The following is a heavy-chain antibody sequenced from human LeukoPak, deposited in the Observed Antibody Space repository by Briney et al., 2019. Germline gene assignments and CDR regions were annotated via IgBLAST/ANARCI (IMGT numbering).Heavy chain of an antibody. Sequence: PGRSLRLSCAASGFTFSSYGMHWVRQAPGKGLEWEAVIWYDGSNKYYADSVKGRLTISRDNSKNTLYLQMNSLRAEDTAVYYCARDSIYYDFWSGYLDVWGKGTTVTVSS. J-gene: IGHJ6*04. V-gene: IGHV3-33*01. CDR1: GFTFSSYG. CDR3: ARDSIYYDFWSGYLDV. CDR2: IWYDGSNK. D-gene: IGHD3-3*01.